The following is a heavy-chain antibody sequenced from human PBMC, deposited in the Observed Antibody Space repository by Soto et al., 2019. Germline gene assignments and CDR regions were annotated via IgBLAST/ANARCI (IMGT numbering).Heavy chain of an antibody. V-gene: IGHV1-2*04. CDR1: GYSFTGYS. D-gene: IGHD2-2*01. CDR2: INPKNGAT. CDR3: ARGDLYCSSTSCPVYYMAV. Sequence: ASVKVSCKASGYSFTGYSMHWVRQAPGQGLEWMGWINPKNGATNYARKFQGWVTMIRDTSISTVYMELRNLKSDDTAVYYCARGDLYCSSTSCPVYYMAVWGKGTTVTVSS. J-gene: IGHJ6*03.